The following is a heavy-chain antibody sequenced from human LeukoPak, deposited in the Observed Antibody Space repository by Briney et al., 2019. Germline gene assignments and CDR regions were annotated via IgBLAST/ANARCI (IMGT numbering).Heavy chain of an antibody. D-gene: IGHD6-13*01. V-gene: IGHV3-15*01. CDR1: GFTFSSAW. J-gene: IGHJ4*02. CDR2: IRSETDGGTT. CDR3: HVLGIAAAGTLRDY. Sequence: PGGSLRLSCAASGFTFSSAWMSWVRQAPGKGLEWVGRIRSETDGGTTDYAAPVKGRFTISRDDSKNTLYLQMNSLKTEDTAVYYCHVLGIAAAGTLRDYWGQGTLVTVSS.